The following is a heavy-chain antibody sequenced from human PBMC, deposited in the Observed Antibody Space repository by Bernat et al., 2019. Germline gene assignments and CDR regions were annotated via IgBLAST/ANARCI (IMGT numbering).Heavy chain of an antibody. D-gene: IGHD4-17*01. CDR2: IYYSGST. CDR1: GGSISSYY. Sequence: QVQLQESGPGLVKPSETLSLTCTVSGGSISSYYWSWIRQPPGKGLEWIGYIYYSGSTNYTPSLKSRVTISVDTSKNQFSLQLSSVTAADTAVYYCARDDYGDTDAFDIWGQGTMVTVSS. V-gene: IGHV4-59*01. J-gene: IGHJ3*02. CDR3: ARDDYGDTDAFDI.